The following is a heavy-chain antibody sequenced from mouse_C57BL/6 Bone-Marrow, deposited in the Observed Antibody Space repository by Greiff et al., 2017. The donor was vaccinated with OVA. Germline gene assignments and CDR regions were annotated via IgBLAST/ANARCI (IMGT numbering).Heavy chain of an antibody. CDR3: IYDGYFWYFDV. CDR2: IDPENGDT. V-gene: IGHV14-4*01. D-gene: IGHD2-3*01. Sequence: VQLKQSGAELVRPGASVKLSCTASGFNIKDDYMHWVKQRPEQGLEWIGWIDPENGDTEYASKFQGKATITADTSSNTAYLQLSSLTSEDTAVYYWIYDGYFWYFDVWGTGTTVTVSS. J-gene: IGHJ1*03. CDR1: GFNIKDDY.